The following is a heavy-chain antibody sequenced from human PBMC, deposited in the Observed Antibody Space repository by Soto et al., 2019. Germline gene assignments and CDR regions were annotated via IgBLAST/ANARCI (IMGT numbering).Heavy chain of an antibody. V-gene: IGHV1-2*02. CDR3: ARCHRGLRCHLDY. D-gene: IGHD4-17*01. CDR2: ISPKSGGG. J-gene: IGHJ4*02. CDR1: GYTFTDYY. Sequence: ASVKVSCKASGYTFTDYYIQWVRQAPGQGLEYMGWISPKSGGGAHAQKFRGRVTMTRDTSVNSAYLHLSSLTSDDTAVYFCARCHRGLRCHLDYWGQGTLVTVSS.